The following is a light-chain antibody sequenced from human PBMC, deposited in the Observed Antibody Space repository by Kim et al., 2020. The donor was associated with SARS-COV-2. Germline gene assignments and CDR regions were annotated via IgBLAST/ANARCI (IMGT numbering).Light chain of an antibody. V-gene: IGLV1-40*01. Sequence: TVTISCTGSSSNIGTVYDVHWYQQLPGIAPKLLIFGNTYRPSGVPDRFSGSKSGTSASLAITGLQAEDEADYYCQSFDSSLSTYVFGSGTKVTVL. J-gene: IGLJ1*01. CDR2: GNT. CDR3: QSFDSSLSTYV. CDR1: SSNIGTVYD.